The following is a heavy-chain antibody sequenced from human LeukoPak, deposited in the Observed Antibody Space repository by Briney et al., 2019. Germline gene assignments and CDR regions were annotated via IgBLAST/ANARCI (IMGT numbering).Heavy chain of an antibody. CDR1: GYSISSGYY. CDR3: ARESGSAGWFDP. D-gene: IGHD1-26*01. CDR2: IYHSGST. Sequence: PSETLSLTCTVSGYSISSGYYWGWIRQSPGKGLEWIGSIYHSGSTYYNPSLKSRVTISVHTSNNQLSLKLSSVTATDTAVYYCARESGSAGWFDPWGQGTLVTVSS. J-gene: IGHJ5*02. V-gene: IGHV4-38-2*02.